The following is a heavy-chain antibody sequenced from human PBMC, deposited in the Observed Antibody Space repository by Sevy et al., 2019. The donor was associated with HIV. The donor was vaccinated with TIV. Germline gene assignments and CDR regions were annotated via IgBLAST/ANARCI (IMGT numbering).Heavy chain of an antibody. J-gene: IGHJ4*02. Sequence: GGSLRLSCVGSGFRFGSDAMSWVRQAPGKGLEWVSDISGSGSYYADSVKGRFTISRDISKNTLFLQMNSLRAEDTAVYYCAKVGYSHTGICDYWGQGTLVTVSS. D-gene: IGHD4-4*01. V-gene: IGHV3-23*01. CDR1: GFRFGSDA. CDR2: ISGSGS. CDR3: AKVGYSHTGICDY.